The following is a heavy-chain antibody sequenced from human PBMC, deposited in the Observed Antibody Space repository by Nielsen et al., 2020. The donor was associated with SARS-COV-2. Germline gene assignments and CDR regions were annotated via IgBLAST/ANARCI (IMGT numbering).Heavy chain of an antibody. D-gene: IGHD6-13*01. V-gene: IGHV4-39*01. CDR1: GGSISSSSYY. CDR2: IYYSGST. CDR3: ARSLSGSSWYEEGDDAFDI. J-gene: IGHJ3*02. Sequence: SETLSLTCTVSGGSISSSSYYWGWIRQPPGKGLEWIGSIYYSGSTYYNPSLQSRFTLSIDTPQNQFALKVISVTAADTAVYYCARSLSGSSWYEEGDDAFDIWGQGTMVTVSS.